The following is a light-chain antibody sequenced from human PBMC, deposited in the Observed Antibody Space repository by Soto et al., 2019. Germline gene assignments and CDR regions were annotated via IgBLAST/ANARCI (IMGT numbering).Light chain of an antibody. V-gene: IGKV1-33*01. Sequence: DIQMTQSPSSLSASVGDRVTITCQASHDITIYLNWYQQRPGKAPKLLIYDASNLEAGVPSRFSGHGSGTACTCTINSLQPEDIATYYCQHSAHLPLTFGGGTKVELK. CDR2: DAS. CDR1: HDITIY. J-gene: IGKJ4*01. CDR3: QHSAHLPLT.